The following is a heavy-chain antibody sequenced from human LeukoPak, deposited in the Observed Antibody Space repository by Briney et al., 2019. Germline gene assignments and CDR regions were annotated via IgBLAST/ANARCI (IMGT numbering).Heavy chain of an antibody. J-gene: IGHJ3*02. CDR3: ARCSVVTLDAFDI. CDR1: GGSLSGYY. CDR2: IYYSGST. D-gene: IGHD4-23*01. Sequence: SETLSLTCALYGGSLSGYYWSWIRQPPGTGLEWIGSIYYSGSTYYNPSLKSRVTISVDTSKNQFSLKLSSVTAADTAVYYCARCSVVTLDAFDIWRQGAMV. V-gene: IGHV4-34*01.